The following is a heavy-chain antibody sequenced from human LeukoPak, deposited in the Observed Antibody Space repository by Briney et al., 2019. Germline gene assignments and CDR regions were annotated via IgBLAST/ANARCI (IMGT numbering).Heavy chain of an antibody. CDR3: AKGKNDAFDI. Sequence: GGSLRLSCAASGFTFDDYAMHWVRQAPGKGLEGVSGISWNSGSIGYADSVKGRFTISRDNAKNSLYLQMNSLRAEDTALYYCAKGKNDAFDIWGQGTMVTVSS. J-gene: IGHJ3*02. CDR2: ISWNSGSI. V-gene: IGHV3-9*01. CDR1: GFTFDDYA.